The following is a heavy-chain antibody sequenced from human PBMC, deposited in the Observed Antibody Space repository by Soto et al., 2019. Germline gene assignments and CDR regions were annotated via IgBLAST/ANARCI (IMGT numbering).Heavy chain of an antibody. CDR3: VRDRGYTGYDLEY. D-gene: IGHD5-12*01. Sequence: AGGSLRLSCAASGFTFSSYGMHWVRQAPGRGLEWVAVISYDGSNKYYADSVKGRFTISRDNAKNSLYLQMNSLRDEDTAVYYCVRDRGYTGYDLEYWGQGTLVTVSS. J-gene: IGHJ4*02. V-gene: IGHV3-30*03. CDR2: ISYDGSNK. CDR1: GFTFSSYG.